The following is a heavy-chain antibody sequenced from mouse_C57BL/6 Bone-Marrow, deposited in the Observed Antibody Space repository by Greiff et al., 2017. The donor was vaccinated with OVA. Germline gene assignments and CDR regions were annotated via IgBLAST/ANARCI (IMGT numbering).Heavy chain of an antibody. J-gene: IGHJ4*01. V-gene: IGHV1-81*01. CDR2: IYPRSGNT. CDR3: AIDYGYGYAMDY. CDR1: GYTFTSYG. Sequence: VKLKQSGAELARPGASVKLSCKASGYTFTSYGISWVKQRTGQGLEWIGEIYPRSGNTSYNEKFKGKATLTADKSSSTAYMELRSLTSEDSAVYFCAIDYGYGYAMDYWGQGTSVTVSS. D-gene: IGHD2-2*01.